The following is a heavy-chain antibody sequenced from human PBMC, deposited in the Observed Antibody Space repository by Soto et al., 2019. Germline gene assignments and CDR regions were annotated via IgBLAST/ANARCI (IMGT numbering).Heavy chain of an antibody. V-gene: IGHV6-1*01. CDR3: ARDAVSCRRGRGVANWFDP. J-gene: IGHJ5*02. D-gene: IGHD3-10*01. Sequence: SQTLSLTCAISGDSVSSNSAAWNWIRQSPSRGLEWLGRTYYRSKWYNDYAVSVKIRITINPATSKNQFSLQLKSVTPEDAAVYYCARDAVSCRRGRGVANWFDPWGQGTLVTVSS. CDR1: GDSVSSNSAA. CDR2: TYYRSKWYN.